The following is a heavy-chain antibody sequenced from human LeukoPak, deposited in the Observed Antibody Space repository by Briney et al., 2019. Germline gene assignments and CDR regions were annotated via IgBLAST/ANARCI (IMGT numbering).Heavy chain of an antibody. V-gene: IGHV1-46*01. D-gene: IGHD2-2*01. Sequence: ASVKVSCEASGYTFTCYYMHWVRQAPGQGLEWMGIINPSGGSTSYAQKFQGRVTMTRDTSTSTVYMELSSLRSEDTAVYYCARSCSSTSCSNDAFDIWGQGTMVTVSS. CDR1: GYTFTCYY. J-gene: IGHJ3*02. CDR3: ARSCSSTSCSNDAFDI. CDR2: INPSGGST.